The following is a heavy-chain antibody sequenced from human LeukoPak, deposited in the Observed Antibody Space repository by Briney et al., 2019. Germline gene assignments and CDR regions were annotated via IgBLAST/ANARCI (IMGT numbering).Heavy chain of an antibody. CDR3: ARRGLVVVPL. V-gene: IGHV4-39*01. CDR1: GGSVSTTSSY. J-gene: IGHJ4*02. Sequence: PSETLSLTCTVSGGSVSTTSSYWVWVRQPPGKGLEWVGSIYYGGSIHYNPSLKSRLTISVDTSKNQFSLKLTSVTAADTAVYYCARRGLVVVPLWGQGILVTVSS. D-gene: IGHD2-21*01. CDR2: IYYGGSI.